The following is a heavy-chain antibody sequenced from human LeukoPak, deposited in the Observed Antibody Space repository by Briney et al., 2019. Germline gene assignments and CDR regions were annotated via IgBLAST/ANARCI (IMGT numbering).Heavy chain of an antibody. CDR2: IRKKSNGYNT. J-gene: IGHJ3*02. V-gene: IGHV3-72*01. Sequence: PGGSLRLSCAASGFTFSDHYMDWVRQAPGEGLEWVARIRKKSNGYNTQYAASVKGRFIISREDSRNSLYLQMNSLKTEDTAVYCCARVGVVVPAGMDIWGQGTMVTVSS. D-gene: IGHD2-2*01. CDR3: ARVGVVVPAGMDI. CDR1: GFTFSDHY.